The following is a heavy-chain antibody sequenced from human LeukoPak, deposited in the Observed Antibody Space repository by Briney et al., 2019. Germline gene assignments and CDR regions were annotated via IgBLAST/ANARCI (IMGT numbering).Heavy chain of an antibody. CDR3: TTRSGFWSGSDY. D-gene: IGHD3-3*01. CDR1: GFTFGDYA. CDR2: IRSKAYGGTT. J-gene: IGHJ4*02. V-gene: IGHV3-49*04. Sequence: PGGSLRLSCTASGFTFGDYAMSWVRQAPGKGLEWVGFIRSKAYGGTTEYAASVKGRFTISRDDSKSIAYLQMNSLKTEDTAVYYCTTRSGFWSGSDYWGQGTLVTVSS.